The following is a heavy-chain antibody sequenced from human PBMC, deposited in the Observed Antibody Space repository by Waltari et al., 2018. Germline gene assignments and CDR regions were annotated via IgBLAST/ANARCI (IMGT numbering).Heavy chain of an antibody. V-gene: IGHV3-74*01. CDR3: ARDLELRTVQGVPGMDV. CDR1: GITCSSDW. J-gene: IGHJ6*04. D-gene: IGHD3-10*01. CDR2: INSDGSST. Sequence: EVQLVESGGGGGQPGGSLSLSCAASGITCSSDWVPGVAAAEGRGLVWFSRINSDGSSTSYADSVKVRFTISRDNAKNTLYLQMNSLRAEDTAVYYCARDLELRTVQGVPGMDVWGKGTTVTVSS.